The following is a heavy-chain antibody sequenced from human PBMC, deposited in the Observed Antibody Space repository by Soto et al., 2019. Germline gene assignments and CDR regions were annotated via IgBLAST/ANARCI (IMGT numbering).Heavy chain of an antibody. CDR3: ARDPGYDFWSGYYGGMDV. V-gene: IGHV3-21*01. CDR1: GFTFSSYS. D-gene: IGHD3-3*01. J-gene: IGHJ6*02. Sequence: EVQLVESGGGLVKPGGSLRLSCAASGFTFSSYSMNWVRQAPGKGLEWVSSISSSSSYIYYADSVKGRFTISRDNAKNSLYLQMNSLRAEDTAVYYCARDPGYDFWSGYYGGMDVWGQGTTVTVSS. CDR2: ISSSSSYI.